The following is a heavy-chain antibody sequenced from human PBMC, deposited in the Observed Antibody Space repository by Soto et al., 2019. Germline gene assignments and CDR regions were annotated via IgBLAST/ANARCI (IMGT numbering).Heavy chain of an antibody. Sequence: TSETLSLTCTVSGGSISSSSYYWGWIRQPPGKGLEWIGSIYYSGSTYYNPSLKSRVTISVDTSKNQFSLKLSSVTAADTAVYYCARLYCSGGSCYAYYYYYYMDVWGKGTTVTVSS. CDR3: ARLYCSGGSCYAYYYYYYMDV. V-gene: IGHV4-39*01. D-gene: IGHD2-15*01. CDR1: GGSISSSSYY. CDR2: IYYSGST. J-gene: IGHJ6*03.